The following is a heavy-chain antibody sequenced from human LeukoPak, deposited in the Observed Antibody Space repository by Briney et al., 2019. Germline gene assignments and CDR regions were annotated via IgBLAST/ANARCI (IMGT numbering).Heavy chain of an antibody. Sequence: PSETLSLTCTVSGGSINSGGYFWSWIRQHPERGLEWIGYIYYSGSAYHNPSLKSRVTMSLDTSKTQFSLKLSSVTAADTAVYYCARGGIDYGDYEEAFDIWGQGTMVTVSS. CDR3: ARGGIDYGDYEEAFDI. CDR1: GGSINSGGYF. V-gene: IGHV4-31*03. D-gene: IGHD4-17*01. J-gene: IGHJ3*02. CDR2: IYYSGSA.